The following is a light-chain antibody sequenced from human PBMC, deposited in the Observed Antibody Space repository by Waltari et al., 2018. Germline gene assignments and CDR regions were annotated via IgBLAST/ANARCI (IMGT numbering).Light chain of an antibody. CDR3: QSGGHGTWV. CDR1: SGQSSHV. Sequence: QLVLTQSPSASASLGASVNLTCTLSSGQSSHVVAWLQHQPEKGPRYLMKVNSDGSHSQGDEIPDRFSCTSSGAERYLTISNLQSEDEADYYCQSGGHGTWVFGGGTKLTVL. V-gene: IGLV4-69*01. J-gene: IGLJ3*02. CDR2: VNSDGSH.